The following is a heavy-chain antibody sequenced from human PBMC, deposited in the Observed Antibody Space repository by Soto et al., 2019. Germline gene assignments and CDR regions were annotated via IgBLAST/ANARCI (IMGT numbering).Heavy chain of an antibody. V-gene: IGHV4-30-2*01. J-gene: IGHJ4*02. Sequence: SETLSLTCAVSGGSISSGGYSWSWIRQPPGKGLEWIGYIYHSGSTYYNPSLKSRVTISVDRSKNQFSLKLSSVTAADTAVYYCARADGYYDSSGYYSYYFDYWGQGTLVTVSS. CDR1: GGSISSGGYS. D-gene: IGHD3-22*01. CDR3: ARADGYYDSSGYYSYYFDY. CDR2: IYHSGST.